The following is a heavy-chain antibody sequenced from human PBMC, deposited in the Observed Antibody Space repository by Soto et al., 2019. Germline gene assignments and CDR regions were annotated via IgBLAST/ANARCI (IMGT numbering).Heavy chain of an antibody. D-gene: IGHD6-6*01. Sequence: PGGSLRLSCAASGFTFSSYAMSWVRQAPGKGLEWVSAICGSGGSTSYADSVKGRFTISRDNSKNTLYLQMNSLRAEDTAVYYCAKDPTYSSSSGDYWGQGTLVTVSS. V-gene: IGHV3-23*01. CDR1: GFTFSSYA. J-gene: IGHJ4*02. CDR2: ICGSGGST. CDR3: AKDPTYSSSSGDY.